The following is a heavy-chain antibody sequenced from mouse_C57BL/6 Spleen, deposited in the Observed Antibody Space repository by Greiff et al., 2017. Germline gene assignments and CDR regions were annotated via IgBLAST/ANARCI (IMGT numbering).Heavy chain of an antibody. Sequence: EVMLVESEGGLVQPGSSMKLSCTASGFTFSDYYMAWVRQVPEKGLEWVANINYDGSSTYYLDSLKSRFIISRDNAKNILYLQMSSLKSEDTATYYCARDNYGSFYWYFDVWGTGTTVTVSS. CDR1: GFTFSDYY. CDR2: INYDGSST. J-gene: IGHJ1*03. CDR3: ARDNYGSFYWYFDV. D-gene: IGHD1-1*01. V-gene: IGHV5-16*01.